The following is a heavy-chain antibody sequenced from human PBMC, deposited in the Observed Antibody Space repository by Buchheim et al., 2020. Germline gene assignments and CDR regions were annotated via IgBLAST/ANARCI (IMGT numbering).Heavy chain of an antibody. CDR2: IYHSGST. D-gene: IGHD2-2*01. CDR3: ARVKYQLLTDYYFDY. CDR1: GFTFSSYAM. Sequence: VQLLESGGGLVQPGGSLRLSCAASGFTFSSYAMSWVRQAPGKGLEWIGEIYHSGSTNYNPSLKSRVSISVDKSKNQFSLKLSSVTAADTAVYYCARVKYQLLTDYYFDYWGQGTL. V-gene: IGHV4-4*02. J-gene: IGHJ4*02.